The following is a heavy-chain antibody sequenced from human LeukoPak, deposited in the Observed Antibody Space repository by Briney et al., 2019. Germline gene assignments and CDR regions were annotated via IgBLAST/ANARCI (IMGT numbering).Heavy chain of an antibody. CDR1: AFTISDYW. D-gene: IGHD2/OR15-2a*01. CDR2: IKQDGSEK. CDR3: VRGAYYAAY. V-gene: IGHV3-7*01. Sequence: GSLRLSCAASAFTISDYWMSWVRQTPGKGLEWVANIKQDGSEKYYVGSAKGRFTISRDNVKNALYLQMNSLRVEDTGVYYCVRGAYYAAYWGQGTLVTVSS. J-gene: IGHJ4*02.